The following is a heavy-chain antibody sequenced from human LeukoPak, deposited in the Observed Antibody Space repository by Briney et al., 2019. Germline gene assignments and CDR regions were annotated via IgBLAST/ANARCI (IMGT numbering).Heavy chain of an antibody. CDR3: ARFTVVTHGFDY. CDR2: INHSGST. Sequence: PSETLSLTCAVYGGSFNGYYWGWIRQPPGKGLEWIGEINHSGSTNYNPSLKSRVTISVDTSKNQFSLKLSSVTAADTAVYYCARFTVVTHGFDYWGQGTLVTVSS. CDR1: GGSFNGYY. V-gene: IGHV4-34*01. D-gene: IGHD4-23*01. J-gene: IGHJ4*02.